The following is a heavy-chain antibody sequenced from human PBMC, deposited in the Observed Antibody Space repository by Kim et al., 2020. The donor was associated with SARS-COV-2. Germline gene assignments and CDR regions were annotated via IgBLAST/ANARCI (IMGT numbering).Heavy chain of an antibody. Sequence: ASVKVSCKASGYTFTSYGISWVRQAPGQGLEWMGWISAYNGNTNYAQKLQGRVTMTTDTSTSTAYMELRSLRSDDTAVYYCARDTGLWFGESRYGMDVWGQGTTVTVSS. J-gene: IGHJ6*02. CDR1: GYTFTSYG. D-gene: IGHD3-10*01. CDR2: ISAYNGNT. CDR3: ARDTGLWFGESRYGMDV. V-gene: IGHV1-18*01.